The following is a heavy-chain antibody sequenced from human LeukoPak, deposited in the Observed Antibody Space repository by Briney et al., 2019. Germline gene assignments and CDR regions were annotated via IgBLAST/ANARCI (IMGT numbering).Heavy chain of an antibody. J-gene: IGHJ5*02. CDR2: IYYSGST. V-gene: IGHV4-39*07. CDR1: GGSISSSSYY. D-gene: IGHD3-10*01. CDR3: AREVSVVRGVIIIRRWFDP. Sequence: SETLSLTCTVSGGSISSSSYYWGWIRQPPGKGLEWIGSIYYSGSTYYSPSLKSRVTISVDTSKNQFSLKLSSVTAADTAVYYCAREVSVVRGVIIIRRWFDPWGQGTLVTVSS.